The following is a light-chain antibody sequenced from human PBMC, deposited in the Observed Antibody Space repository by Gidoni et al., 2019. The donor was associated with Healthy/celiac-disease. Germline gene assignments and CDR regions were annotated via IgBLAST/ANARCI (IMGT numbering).Light chain of an antibody. V-gene: IGLV3-21*04. J-gene: IGLJ1*01. CDR3: QVWDSSSDHRYV. CDR1: NIGSKS. CDR2: YDS. Sequence: SYVLTQPPSVSVAPGKTARITCGGNNIGSKSVHWYQQKPGQAPVLVIYYDSDRPSGIPERFSGSNSRNTATLTISRVEAGDEADYYCQVWDSSSDHRYVFGTGTKVTVL.